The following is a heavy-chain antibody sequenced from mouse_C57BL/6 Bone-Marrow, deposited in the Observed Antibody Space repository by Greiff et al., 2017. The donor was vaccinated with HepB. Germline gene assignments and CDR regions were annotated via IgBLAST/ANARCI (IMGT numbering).Heavy chain of an antibody. CDR1: GFTFSDYG. V-gene: IGHV5-17*01. D-gene: IGHD1-1*01. Sequence: EVQLVESGGGLVKPGGSLKLSCAASGFTFSDYGMHWVRQAPEKGLEWVAYISSGSSTIYYADTVKGRFTISRDNAKNTLFLQMTSLRSEDTAMYYCAKTTIYAMDYWGQGTSVTVSS. CDR2: ISSGSSTI. J-gene: IGHJ4*01. CDR3: AKTTIYAMDY.